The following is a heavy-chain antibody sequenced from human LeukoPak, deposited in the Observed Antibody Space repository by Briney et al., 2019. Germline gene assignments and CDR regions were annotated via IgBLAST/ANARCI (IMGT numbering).Heavy chain of an antibody. J-gene: IGHJ4*02. CDR3: TTIGSSWGVDY. D-gene: IGHD6-13*01. V-gene: IGHV3-15*01. CDR2: IKSKTNGGTI. Sequence: GGSLRLSCEGSGFTFSAAWMTWVRQAPGKGLEWVGRIKSKTNGGTIDCAAPVKGRFTNSRDDSRNPLYLQMNSLKTEDTAVYYCTTIGSSWGVDYWGQGTRVTV. CDR1: GFTFSAAW.